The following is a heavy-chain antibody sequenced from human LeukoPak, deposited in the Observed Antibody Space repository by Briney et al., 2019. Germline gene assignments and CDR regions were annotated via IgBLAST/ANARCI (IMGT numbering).Heavy chain of an antibody. CDR3: AKGGKWDVTPFDY. D-gene: IGHD1-26*01. CDR1: GFTFGSYA. CDR2: ISGSGGST. Sequence: QSGGSLRLSCAASGFTFGSYAMTWVRQAPGKGLEWVSAISGSGGSTYYADSVKGRFTISRDNSKNTLYLQVNSLRAEDTAVYYCAKGGKWDVTPFDYWGQGTLVTVSS. J-gene: IGHJ4*02. V-gene: IGHV3-23*01.